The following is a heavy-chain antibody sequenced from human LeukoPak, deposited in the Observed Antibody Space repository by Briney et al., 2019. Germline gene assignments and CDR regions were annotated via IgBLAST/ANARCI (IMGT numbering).Heavy chain of an antibody. D-gene: IGHD4-17*01. CDR3: ARAPDYGDDGNYGMDV. J-gene: IGHJ6*02. Sequence: ASVKVSCTASGYTFTGYYMHWVRQAPGQGLEWMGWIKPNSGGTNYAQKFQGRVTMTRDTSISTAYMELSRLRSDDTAVYYCARAPDYGDDGNYGMDVWGQGTTVTVSS. V-gene: IGHV1-2*02. CDR1: GYTFTGYY. CDR2: IKPNSGGT.